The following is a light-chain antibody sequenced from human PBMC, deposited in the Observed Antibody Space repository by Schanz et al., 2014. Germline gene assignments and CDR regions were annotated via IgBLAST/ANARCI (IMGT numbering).Light chain of an antibody. Sequence: QSALTQPPSASGSPGQSVTISCTGTSSDVGGYNYVSWYQQHPGKAPKLMIYEVSKRPSGVPDRFSGSKPGNTASLTVSGLQAEDEADYYCSSYAGSNRLVFGGGTKLTVL. J-gene: IGLJ3*02. CDR3: SSYAGSNRLV. CDR1: SSDVGGYNY. CDR2: EVS. V-gene: IGLV2-8*01.